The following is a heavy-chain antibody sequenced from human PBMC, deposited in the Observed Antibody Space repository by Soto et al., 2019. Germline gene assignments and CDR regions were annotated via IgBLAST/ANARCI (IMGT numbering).Heavy chain of an antibody. V-gene: IGHV3-30-3*01. D-gene: IGHD5-12*01. CDR3: ARDSVACFDY. Sequence: QVQLVESGGGVVQPGRSLRLSCAASGFTFSSYAMHWVRQAPGKGLEWVAVISYDGSNKYYADSVKGRFTISRDNSKNTLYLQMNMLRAEDTAVYYCARDSVACFDYWGQGTLVTVSS. CDR2: ISYDGSNK. CDR1: GFTFSSYA. J-gene: IGHJ4*02.